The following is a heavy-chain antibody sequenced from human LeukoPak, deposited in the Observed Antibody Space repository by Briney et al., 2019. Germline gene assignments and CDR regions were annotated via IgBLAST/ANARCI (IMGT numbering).Heavy chain of an antibody. CDR1: GFTFSSYA. Sequence: GGSLRLSCAASGFTFSSYAMSWVRQAPGKGLEWVSAISGSGGSTYYADSVKGRFTISRDNSKNTLLLQMNSLRAEDTALYYCAKGTQVLYFYYMDVWGKGTTVNVSS. J-gene: IGHJ6*03. CDR2: ISGSGGST. V-gene: IGHV3-23*01. D-gene: IGHD2-8*01. CDR3: AKGTQVLYFYYMDV.